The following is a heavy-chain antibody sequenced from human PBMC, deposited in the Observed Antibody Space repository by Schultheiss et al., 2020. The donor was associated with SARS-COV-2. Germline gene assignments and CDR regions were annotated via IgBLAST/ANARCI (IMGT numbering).Heavy chain of an antibody. CDR2: ISSSSSYT. Sequence: GGSLRLSCAASGFTFSSYWMSWVRQAPGKGLEWVSYISSSSSYTNYADSVKGRFTISRDNSKNTLYLQMNSLRAEDTAVYYCAPPGDRYFDYWGQGTLVTVSS. CDR3: APPGDRYFDY. D-gene: IGHD7-27*01. V-gene: IGHV3-21*05. J-gene: IGHJ4*02. CDR1: GFTFSSYW.